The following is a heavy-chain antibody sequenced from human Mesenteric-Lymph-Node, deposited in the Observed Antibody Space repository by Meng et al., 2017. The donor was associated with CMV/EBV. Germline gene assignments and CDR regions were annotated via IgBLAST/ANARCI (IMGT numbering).Heavy chain of an antibody. J-gene: IGHJ6*02. Sequence: GGSLRLSCAASGFPFSDYGMHWVRQAPGKGLEWVAFIRFDGTDKIFAASVKGRFTIFRDNSKNTLSLQMNSVRPDDAAVYFCARDTTEASRVGTAAGDAMDVWGQGTTVTVSS. CDR3: ARDTTEASRVGTAAGDAMDV. D-gene: IGHD6-13*01. CDR2: IRFDGTDK. CDR1: GFPFSDYG. V-gene: IGHV3-30*02.